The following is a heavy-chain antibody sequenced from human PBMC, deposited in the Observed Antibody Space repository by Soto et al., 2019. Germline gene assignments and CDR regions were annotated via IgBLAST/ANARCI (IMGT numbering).Heavy chain of an antibody. Sequence: GGSLRLSCAASGFTFSSYAMSWVRQAPGKGLEWVSAIRGSGGSTYYADSVKGRFTISRDNSKNTLYLQMNSLRAEDTAVYYCAKDRALIVGAAFYFDYWGQGTLVTVSS. D-gene: IGHD1-26*01. CDR1: GFTFSSYA. J-gene: IGHJ4*02. V-gene: IGHV3-23*01. CDR2: IRGSGGST. CDR3: AKDRALIVGAAFYFDY.